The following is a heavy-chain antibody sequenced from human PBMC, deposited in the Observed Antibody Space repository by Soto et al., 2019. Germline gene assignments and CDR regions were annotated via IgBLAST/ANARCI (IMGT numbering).Heavy chain of an antibody. V-gene: IGHV1-3*01. Sequence: QVQLVQSGAEVKKPGASVKVSCKASGYTFTSYARHWVRQAPGQRLEWMGWINAGNGNTKYSQKFQGRVTITRDTSASTAYMELSSLRSEDTAVYYCARDPSHYYGMDVWGQGTTVTVSS. CDR1: GYTFTSYA. CDR3: ARDPSHYYGMDV. J-gene: IGHJ6*02. CDR2: INAGNGNT.